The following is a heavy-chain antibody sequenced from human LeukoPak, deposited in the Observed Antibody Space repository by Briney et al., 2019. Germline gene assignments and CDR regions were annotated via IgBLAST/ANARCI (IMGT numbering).Heavy chain of an antibody. CDR1: GGSFSGYY. J-gene: IGHJ4*02. V-gene: IGHV4-34*01. CDR3: ARAQWLLLSPFDF. D-gene: IGHD3-22*01. Sequence: SETLSLTCAVYGGSFSGYYWSWIRQPPGKGLEWIGEINHSGSTNYNPSLESRVTISLDTSKNQFSLKLTSVTSADTAVYYCARAQWLLLSPFDFWGQGTLVTVSS. CDR2: INHSGST.